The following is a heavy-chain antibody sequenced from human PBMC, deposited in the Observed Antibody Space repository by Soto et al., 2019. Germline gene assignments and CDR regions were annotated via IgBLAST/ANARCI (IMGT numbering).Heavy chain of an antibody. Sequence: GASVKVSCKASGYTFTGYYMHWVRQAPGQGLEWMGWINPNSGGTNYAQKFQGWVTMTRDTSISTAYMELSRLRSDDTAVYYCAREGYSSSWRIFDYWGQGTLVTVSS. D-gene: IGHD6-13*01. CDR3: AREGYSSSWRIFDY. CDR1: GYTFTGYY. J-gene: IGHJ4*02. V-gene: IGHV1-2*04. CDR2: INPNSGGT.